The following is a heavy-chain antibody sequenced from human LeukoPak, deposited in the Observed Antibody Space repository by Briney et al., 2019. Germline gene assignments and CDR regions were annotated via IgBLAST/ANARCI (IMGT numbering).Heavy chain of an antibody. CDR2: INHDVSEK. Sequence: PGRSLRLSCAPSGFAFSSFWMSWVRQAPGKGLEWVADINHDVSEKYYVGSVKGRFTISRDNTKNSLYLQMNSLRAEAAAVYYCARPGRGLTLPPLIWGSGDNMDVWGQGTTVTVSS. J-gene: IGHJ6*02. D-gene: IGHD3-10*01. CDR3: ARPGRGLTLPPLIWGSGDNMDV. V-gene: IGHV3-7*01. CDR1: GFAFSSFW.